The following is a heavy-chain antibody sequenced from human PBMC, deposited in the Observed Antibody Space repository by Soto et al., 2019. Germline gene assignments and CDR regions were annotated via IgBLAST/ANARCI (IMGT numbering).Heavy chain of an antibody. CDR3: AREVPDSGSWTYYYYGMDV. CDR1: GGSISSSSYY. CDR2: IYYSFSS. J-gene: IGHJ6*04. V-gene: IGHV4-39*02. D-gene: IGHD6-13*01. Sequence: SETLSLTCTVSGGSISSSSYYWGWILQPPGKGLEWIGSIYYSFSSYYNPSLKSRSPIPVDTPKTQFSLKLSSVTAADTAVYYCAREVPDSGSWTYYYYGMDVWGKGTTVPVSS.